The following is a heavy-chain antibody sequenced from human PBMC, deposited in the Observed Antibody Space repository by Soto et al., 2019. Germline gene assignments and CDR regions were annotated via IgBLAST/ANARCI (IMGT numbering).Heavy chain of an antibody. CDR1: GYTFTRYG. V-gene: IGHV1-18*01. D-gene: IGHD6-19*01. J-gene: IGHJ5*02. CDR2: ISAYNGNT. Sequence: ASVKVSCKASGYTFTRYGISWVRQAPGQGLEWMGWISAYNGNTNYAQKLQGRVTMTTDTSTSTAYMELRSLRSDDTAVYYCARDSKQWLAKGFDPWGQGTLVTVS. CDR3: ARDSKQWLAKGFDP.